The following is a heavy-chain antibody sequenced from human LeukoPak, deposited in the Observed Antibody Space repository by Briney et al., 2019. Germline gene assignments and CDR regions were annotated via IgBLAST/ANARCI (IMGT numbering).Heavy chain of an antibody. CDR3: AKDGLGIWSRGYFDY. D-gene: IGHD7-27*01. CDR1: GFTFSSYA. J-gene: IGHJ4*02. CDR2: ISGSGGST. V-gene: IGHV3-23*01. Sequence: GGSLRLSCAASGFTFSSYAMSWVRQAPGKGLEWVSAISGSGGSTCYADSVKGRFTISRDNSKNTLYLQMNSLRAEDTGVYYCAKDGLGIWSRGYFDYWGQGTLVTVSS.